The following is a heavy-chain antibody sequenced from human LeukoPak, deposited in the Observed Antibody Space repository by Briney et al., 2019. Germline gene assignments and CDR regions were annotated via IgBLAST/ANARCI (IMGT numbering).Heavy chain of an antibody. V-gene: IGHV3-21*01. CDR3: ARGGSSGHRELFDY. CDR1: GFTFSSYS. D-gene: IGHD6-19*01. CDR2: ISSSSSYI. Sequence: PGGSLRLSCAASGFTFSSYSMNWVRQAPGKGLEWVSSISSSSSYIYYADSVKGRFTISRDNAKNSLYLQMNSLRAEDTAVYYCARGGSSGHRELFDYWGQGTLVTVSS. J-gene: IGHJ4*02.